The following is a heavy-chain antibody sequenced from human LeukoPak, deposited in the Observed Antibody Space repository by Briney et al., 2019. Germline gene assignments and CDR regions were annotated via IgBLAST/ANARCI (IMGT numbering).Heavy chain of an antibody. CDR2: MNPNSGNT. CDR3: AKEEVAYNWNYGGAFDI. V-gene: IGHV1-8*03. D-gene: IGHD1-7*01. J-gene: IGHJ3*02. Sequence: ASVKVSCKASGYTFTSYDINWVRQATGQGLEWMGWMNPNSGNTGYAQKFQGRVTITRNTSISTAYMELSSLRSEDTAVYYCAKEEVAYNWNYGGAFDIWGQGTMVTVSS. CDR1: GYTFTSYD.